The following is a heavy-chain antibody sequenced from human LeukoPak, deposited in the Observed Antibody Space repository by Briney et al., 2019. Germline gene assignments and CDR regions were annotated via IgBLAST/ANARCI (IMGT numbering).Heavy chain of an antibody. J-gene: IGHJ4*02. D-gene: IGHD6-19*01. CDR2: ISSSGSTI. Sequence: GGSLRLSCAASGFTFSDYYMSWIRQAPGKGLEWVSYISSSGSTIYYADSVKGRFTISRDNAKNSLYLQMNSLRAEDTAVYYCASRNSKWLVNYFDYWGQGTLVTVSS. CDR3: ASRNSKWLVNYFDY. CDR1: GFTFSDYY. V-gene: IGHV3-11*04.